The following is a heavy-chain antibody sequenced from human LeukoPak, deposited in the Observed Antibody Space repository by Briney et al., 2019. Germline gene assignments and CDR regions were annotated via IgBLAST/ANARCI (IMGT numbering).Heavy chain of an antibody. CDR2: ISKSGEST. V-gene: IGHV3-23*01. CDR3: ARGLPALFQFDY. CDR1: GFTFNSYA. Sequence: GGSLRLSYTAAGFTFNSYAMNWFRQAPGKGLEWVSAISKSGESTYYASSVKGRFTISRDNSKNTQYLQMNSLRADDTAVYYCARGLPALFQFDYWGQGTLVTVSS. J-gene: IGHJ4*02. D-gene: IGHD2-2*01.